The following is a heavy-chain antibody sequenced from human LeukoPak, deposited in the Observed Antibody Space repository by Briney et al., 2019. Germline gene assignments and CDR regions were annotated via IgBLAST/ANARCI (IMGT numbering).Heavy chain of an antibody. J-gene: IGHJ6*03. CDR3: ARGTDGDDYYSYYYMDV. D-gene: IGHD4-17*01. CDR1: GYTFTSYD. Sequence: ASVKVSCKASGYTFTSYDINWVRQATGQGLEWMGWMNPNSGNTGYAQKFQGRVTITRNTSISTAYMELSSLRSEDTAVYYCARGTDGDDYYSYYYMDVWGKGTTVTVSS. V-gene: IGHV1-8*03. CDR2: MNPNSGNT.